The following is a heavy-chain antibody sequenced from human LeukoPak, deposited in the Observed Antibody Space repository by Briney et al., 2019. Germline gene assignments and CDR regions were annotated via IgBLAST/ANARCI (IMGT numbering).Heavy chain of an antibody. Sequence: SETLSLTCTVSGGSISTYYWAWIRQPPGKGLEWIGSVYYGRSPYFNPSLESRATISVDTSKNHFSLKMSSVTAADTAVYYCARSSGTGTFSYWGQGTLVTVSS. D-gene: IGHD6-25*01. J-gene: IGHJ4*02. CDR3: ARSSGTGTFSY. V-gene: IGHV4-39*02. CDR2: VYYGRSP. CDR1: GGSISTYY.